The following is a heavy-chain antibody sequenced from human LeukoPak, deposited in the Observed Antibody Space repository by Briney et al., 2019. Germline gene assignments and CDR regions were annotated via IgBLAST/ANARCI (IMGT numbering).Heavy chain of an antibody. J-gene: IGHJ3*02. Sequence: GGSLRLSCAASGFTFSSYGMSWVRQAPGKGLEWVSGISWNSGSIGYADSVKGRFTISRDNAKNSLYLQMNSLRAEDMALYYCAKESPPYYYDSSGYPEGAFDIWGQGTMVTVSS. CDR2: ISWNSGSI. D-gene: IGHD3-22*01. V-gene: IGHV3-9*03. CDR1: GFTFSSYG. CDR3: AKESPPYYYDSSGYPEGAFDI.